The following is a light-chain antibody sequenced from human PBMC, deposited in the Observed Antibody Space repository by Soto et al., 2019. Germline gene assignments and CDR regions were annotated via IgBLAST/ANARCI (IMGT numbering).Light chain of an antibody. CDR2: GAS. J-gene: IGKJ4*01. V-gene: IGKV3-15*01. CDR1: QSVSSN. Sequence: EIVMTQSPSTLSVSPGERATLSCRASQSVSSNLAWYQQNPGQAPRLLLYGASTRATGIPARFSGSSSGTEVTLTISSLQSEDFAVYYCQQYNNWPALTFGGGTKVEIK. CDR3: QQYNNWPALT.